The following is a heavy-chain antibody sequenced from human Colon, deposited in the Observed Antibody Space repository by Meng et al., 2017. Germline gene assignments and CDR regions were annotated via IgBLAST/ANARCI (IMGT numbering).Heavy chain of an antibody. CDR1: GASFTSGGYY. CDR3: ARDGPGKRLSS. J-gene: IGHJ5*02. CDR2: IYYTGSS. Sequence: QLQESGPGLVKPSETLSLTCTVSGASFTSGGYYWTWIRQRPGKGLEWIGYIYYTGSSYYNPSLKSRLTISVDRSKSLFSLNLTSVTAADTAVYFCARDGPGKRLSSWGPGKLVTVSS. V-gene: IGHV4-31*03.